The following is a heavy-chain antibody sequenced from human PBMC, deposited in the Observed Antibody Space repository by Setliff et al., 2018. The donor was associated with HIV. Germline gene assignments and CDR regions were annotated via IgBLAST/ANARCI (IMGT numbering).Heavy chain of an antibody. CDR1: GGSLSNYY. V-gene: IGHV4-59*08. CDR3: ARHVGYSSSSLDY. CDR2: MYTSGSA. D-gene: IGHD6-6*01. J-gene: IGHJ4*02. Sequence: KTSETLSLTCTVSGGSLSNYYWSWIRQSPGKGLEWIGYMYTSGSANFNPSLKSRATISLDTSKNQFSLKLSSVTAADTAVYYCARHVGYSSSSLDYWGQGTLVTVSS.